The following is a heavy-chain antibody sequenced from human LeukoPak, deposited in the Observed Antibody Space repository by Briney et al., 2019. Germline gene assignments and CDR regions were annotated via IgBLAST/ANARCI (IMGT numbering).Heavy chain of an antibody. CDR1: GGSISSGGYS. CDR2: IYTSGST. Sequence: SQTLSLTCAVSGGSISSGGYSWSWIRQPAGKGLEWIGRIYTSGSTNYNPSLKSRVTISVDTSKNQFSLKLSSVTAADTAVYYCARGTYGYAVPAAILRYYYYYMDVWGKGTTVTVSS. J-gene: IGHJ6*03. V-gene: IGHV4-61*02. D-gene: IGHD2-2*02. CDR3: ARGTYGYAVPAAILRYYYYYMDV.